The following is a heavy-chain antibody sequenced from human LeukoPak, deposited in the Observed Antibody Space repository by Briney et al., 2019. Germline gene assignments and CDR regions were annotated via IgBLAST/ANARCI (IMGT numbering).Heavy chain of an antibody. Sequence: SETLPLTCTVSGGTISSYYWNWIRQPPGKGLEWIGYIHYSGSTKYNPSLKSRVTISVDTSKNQFSLKLSSVTAADTAVYYCARWYSSGRAFDYWGQGTLVTVSS. CDR3: ARWYSSGRAFDY. CDR1: GGTISSYY. CDR2: IHYSGST. V-gene: IGHV4-59*08. J-gene: IGHJ4*02. D-gene: IGHD6-19*01.